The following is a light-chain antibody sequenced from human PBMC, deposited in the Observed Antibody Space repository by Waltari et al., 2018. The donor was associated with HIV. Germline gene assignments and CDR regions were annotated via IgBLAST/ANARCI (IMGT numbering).Light chain of an antibody. Sequence: DIQMTQSPSFLSASVGDKVTITCQASQDIRNYLNWYQKKAGKAPKLLIYDASKLQTGVPSRFSGSDSGTDLTLTITSLQSEDIGTYYCQQYADLPLTFGGGTQVEIK. CDR3: QQYADLPLT. CDR2: DAS. V-gene: IGKV1-33*01. J-gene: IGKJ4*01. CDR1: QDIRNY.